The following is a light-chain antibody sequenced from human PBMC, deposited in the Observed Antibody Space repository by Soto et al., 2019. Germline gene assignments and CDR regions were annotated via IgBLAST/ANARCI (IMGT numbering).Light chain of an antibody. CDR3: AAWDGSLSAVL. CDR1: SSNIGGNP. J-gene: IGLJ2*01. Sequence: QSVLTQSPSASGTPGQRVTISCSGSSSNIGGNPVYWYQQLPGTAPKLLIYRNNQRPSGVPDRFSGSKSGTSASLAISGLRSEDEADYYCAAWDGSLSAVLFGGGTKLTVL. V-gene: IGLV1-47*01. CDR2: RNN.